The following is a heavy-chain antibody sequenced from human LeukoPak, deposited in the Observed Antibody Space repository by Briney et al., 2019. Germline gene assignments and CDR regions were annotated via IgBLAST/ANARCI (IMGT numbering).Heavy chain of an antibody. CDR1: GFTFSSYG. Sequence: GGSLRLSCAASGFTFSSYGMSWVRQAPGKGLEWVSAISGSGGSTYYADSVKGRFTISRDNSKNTLYLQMNSLRAEDTAVYYCAKFRALWLIQPCFDYWGQGTLVTVSS. CDR3: AKFRALWLIQPCFDY. D-gene: IGHD3-16*01. CDR2: ISGSGGST. V-gene: IGHV3-23*01. J-gene: IGHJ4*02.